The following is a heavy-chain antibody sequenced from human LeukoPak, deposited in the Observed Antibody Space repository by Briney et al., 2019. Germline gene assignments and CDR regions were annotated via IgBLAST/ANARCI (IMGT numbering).Heavy chain of an antibody. CDR3: AKASWVSSADAVL. J-gene: IGHJ4*02. Sequence: PGGSPTLSCAASGFTFSSYAMSWVRQAPARGLEWVSSLRGDGETFYADSVKGRFTLSRDHSRKTVYLHLNNLRVADTAVYYCAKASWVSSADAVLWGQRTVVTVS. D-gene: IGHD3-16*01. CDR2: LRGDGET. CDR1: GFTFSSYA. V-gene: IGHV3-23*01.